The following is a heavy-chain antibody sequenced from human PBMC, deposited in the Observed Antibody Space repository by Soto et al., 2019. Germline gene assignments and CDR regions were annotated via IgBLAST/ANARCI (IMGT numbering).Heavy chain of an antibody. CDR1: GGSISSGGYS. V-gene: IGHV4-30-2*01. D-gene: IGHD3-22*01. Sequence: PSETLSLTCAVSGGSISSGGYSWSWIRQPPGKGLEWIGYIYHSGSTNYNPSLKSRVTISVDTSKNQFSLKLSSVTAADTAVYYCARHPNPYSSSWYADSSYYYDSSGYPPYYFDYWGQGTLVTVSS. J-gene: IGHJ4*02. CDR2: IYHSGST. CDR3: ARHPNPYSSSWYADSSYYYDSSGYPPYYFDY.